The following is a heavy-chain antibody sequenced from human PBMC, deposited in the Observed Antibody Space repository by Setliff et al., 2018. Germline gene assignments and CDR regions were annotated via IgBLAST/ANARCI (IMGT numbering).Heavy chain of an antibody. CDR2: IYHSGST. CDR1: GYSISSGYY. D-gene: IGHD6-19*01. Sequence: SETLSLTCAVSGYSISSGYYWGWIRQPPGKGLEWIGSIYHSGSTDYNPSLKSRVTMSADTSKNQFSLKLKSVTAADTAVYYCAREQWLDPPGYYYMDVWAKGTTVTVSS. CDR3: AREQWLDPPGYYYMDV. J-gene: IGHJ6*03. V-gene: IGHV4-38-2*02.